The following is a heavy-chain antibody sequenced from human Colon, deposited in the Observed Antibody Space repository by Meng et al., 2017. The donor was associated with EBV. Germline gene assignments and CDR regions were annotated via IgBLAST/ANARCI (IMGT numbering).Heavy chain of an antibody. Sequence: QGQLVQAGYELKKPGASVKVSCKASGYTFSTYTINWVRQAHGRGLEWMGWISTNTGTPTYTQGFTGRFVFSLDTSVSTAYLQISSLKAEDTAVYYCARGGNFDPWGQGALVTVSS. CDR3: ARGGNFDP. V-gene: IGHV7-4-1*02. CDR1: GYTFSTYT. J-gene: IGHJ5*02. D-gene: IGHD2/OR15-2a*01. CDR2: ISTNTGTP.